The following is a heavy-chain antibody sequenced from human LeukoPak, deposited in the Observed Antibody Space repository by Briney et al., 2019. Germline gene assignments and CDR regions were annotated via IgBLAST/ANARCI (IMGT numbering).Heavy chain of an antibody. CDR2: IYSGENT. V-gene: IGHV3-53*01. CDR3: ARAVLGSHWFDP. D-gene: IGHD1-26*01. CDR1: GFTVSSSY. Sequence: GGSLRLSCAASGFTVSSSYMSWVRQAPGKGLQWVSVIYSGENTHYADSVKGRFTISRDNSKNTLYLQMNSLRVEDTAVYYCARAVLGSHWFDPWGQGTLVTVSS. J-gene: IGHJ5*02.